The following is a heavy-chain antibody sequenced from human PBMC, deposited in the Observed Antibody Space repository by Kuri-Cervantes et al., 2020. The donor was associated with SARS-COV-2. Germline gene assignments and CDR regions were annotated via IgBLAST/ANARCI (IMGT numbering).Heavy chain of an antibody. Sequence: ASVKVSCKASGYTFTSYAMHWVRQAPGQRLEWMGWINAGNGNTKYSQKFQGRVTITRDTSASTAYMELSSLRSEDTAVYYCARGGDFWYFYYGMDVWGQGTTVTGSS. V-gene: IGHV1-3*01. CDR3: ARGGDFWYFYYGMDV. CDR1: GYTFTSYA. J-gene: IGHJ6*02. CDR2: INAGNGNT. D-gene: IGHD3-3*01.